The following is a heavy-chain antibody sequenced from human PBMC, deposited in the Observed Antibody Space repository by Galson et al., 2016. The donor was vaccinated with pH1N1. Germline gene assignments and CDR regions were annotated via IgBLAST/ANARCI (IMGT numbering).Heavy chain of an antibody. Sequence: CAISGDSVSSNSAAWNWIRQSPLRGLEWLGRTYHRSKWYNDYAVSVKSRITINPDTSKNQFSLQLNSVTPEDTAVYYCARDGIAAAGIRRDQYYFDYWGQGTLVTVSS. CDR2: TYHRSKWYN. V-gene: IGHV6-1*01. CDR3: ARDGIAAAGIRRDQYYFDY. CDR1: GDSVSSNSAA. D-gene: IGHD6-13*01. J-gene: IGHJ4*02.